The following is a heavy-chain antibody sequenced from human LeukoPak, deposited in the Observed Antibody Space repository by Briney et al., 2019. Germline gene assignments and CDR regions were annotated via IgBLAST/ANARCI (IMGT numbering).Heavy chain of an antibody. D-gene: IGHD2-21*02. CDR2: IYPGDSDT. V-gene: IGHV5-51*01. CDR3: ARQYCGGDCYSTDQYNWFDP. CDR1: GYSFTSYW. Sequence: GESLKISCKGSGYSFTSYWIGWVRQMPGKGREWMGIIYPGDSDTRYSPSFQGQVTISADKSISTAYLQWSSLKASDTAMYYCARQYCGGDCYSTDQYNWFDPWGQGTLVTVSS. J-gene: IGHJ5*02.